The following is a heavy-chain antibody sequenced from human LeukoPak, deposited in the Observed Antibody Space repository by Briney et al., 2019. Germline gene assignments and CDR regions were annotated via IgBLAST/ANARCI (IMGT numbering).Heavy chain of an antibody. Sequence: PGGSLRLSCAASGFTFSNYAMSWVRQAPGKGLEWVSDINGGGGSTYYADSVKGRFTISRDNSKNTLYLQMNSLKTEDTAVYYCSRSSSRNFGVVIKSYYYYMDVWGKGTTVTVSS. V-gene: IGHV3-23*01. CDR2: INGGGGST. CDR1: GFTFSNYA. J-gene: IGHJ6*03. CDR3: SRSSSRNFGVVIKSYYYYMDV. D-gene: IGHD3-3*01.